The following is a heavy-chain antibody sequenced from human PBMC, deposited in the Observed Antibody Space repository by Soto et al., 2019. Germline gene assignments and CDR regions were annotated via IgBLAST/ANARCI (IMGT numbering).Heavy chain of an antibody. CDR1: CGSISSRSYY. D-gene: IGHD6-19*01. Sequence: LSLTCTVSCGSISSRSYYWGWIRQPPGKGLEWIGSIYYSGSTYYNPSLKSRVTISVDTSKNQFSLKLSSVTAADTAVYYCVRSTELAGTYYYYYGMDVWGQGTTVTVSS. CDR2: IYYSGST. V-gene: IGHV4-39*01. CDR3: VRSTELAGTYYYYYGMDV. J-gene: IGHJ6*02.